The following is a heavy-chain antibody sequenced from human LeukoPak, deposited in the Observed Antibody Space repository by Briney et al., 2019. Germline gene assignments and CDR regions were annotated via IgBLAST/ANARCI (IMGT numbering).Heavy chain of an antibody. J-gene: IGHJ5*02. CDR3: ARGGNVSWFDP. D-gene: IGHD1-14*01. V-gene: IGHV4-34*01. Sequence: SETLSLTCAVYGGSFSGYYRSWIRQPPGKGLEWIGEINHSGSTNYNPSLKSRVTISVDTSKNQFSLKLSSVTAADTAVYYCARGGNVSWFDPWGQGTLVTVSS. CDR1: GGSFSGYY. CDR2: INHSGST.